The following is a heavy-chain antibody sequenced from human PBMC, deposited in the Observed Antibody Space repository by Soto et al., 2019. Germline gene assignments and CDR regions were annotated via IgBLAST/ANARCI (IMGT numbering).Heavy chain of an antibody. D-gene: IGHD3-10*01. CDR2: INPNSGGT. CDR1: GYTFTGYY. CDR3: ARAQEEITMVRGVTGYYYGMDV. V-gene: IGHV1-2*04. J-gene: IGHJ6*02. Sequence: ASVKVSCKASGYTFTGYYMHWVRQAPGRGLEWMGWINPNSGGTNYAQKFQGWVTMTRDTSISTAYMELSRLRSDDTAVYYCARAQEEITMVRGVTGYYYGMDVWGQGTTVTVSS.